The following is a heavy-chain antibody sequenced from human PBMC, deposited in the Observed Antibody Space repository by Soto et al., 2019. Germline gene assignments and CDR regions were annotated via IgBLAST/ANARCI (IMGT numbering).Heavy chain of an antibody. D-gene: IGHD6-19*01. CDR2: IRSKAYGGTT. CDR1: GFTFGDYA. V-gene: IGHV3-49*04. Sequence: GGSLRLSCTASGFTFGDYAMSWVRQAPGKGLEWVGFIRSKAYGGTTEYAASVKGRFTISRDDSKSIAYLQMNSLKTEDTAVYYCTREGLYSSGWYYWFDPWGQGTLVTVSS. CDR3: TREGLYSSGWYYWFDP. J-gene: IGHJ5*02.